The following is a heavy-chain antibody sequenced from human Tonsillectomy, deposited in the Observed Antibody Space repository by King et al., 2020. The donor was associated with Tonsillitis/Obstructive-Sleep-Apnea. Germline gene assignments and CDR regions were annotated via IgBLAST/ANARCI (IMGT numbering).Heavy chain of an antibody. D-gene: IGHD7-27*01. CDR2: IWYDGSKK. CDR1: GFTFSNCG. J-gene: IGHJ4*02. CDR3: ARDGGPNWGDGKLHFVY. Sequence: VQLVESGGGVVQPGRSLRLSCAASGFTFSNCGMEWVRQAPGKGLEWVAVIWYDGSKKYYADSVKGRFTISRDDSKNTVYLQMNNLRAEDTAVYYCARDGGPNWGDGKLHFVYWGQGTLVTVSS. V-gene: IGHV3-33*01.